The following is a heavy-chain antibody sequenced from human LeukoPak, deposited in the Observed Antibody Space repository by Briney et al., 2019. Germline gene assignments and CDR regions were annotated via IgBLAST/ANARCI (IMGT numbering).Heavy chain of an antibody. J-gene: IGHJ4*02. CDR1: GFSFSTYS. CDR2: ISSSSNTI. V-gene: IGHV3-48*02. Sequence: GGSLRLSCAASGFSFSTYSMNWVRQAPGRGLEWVSYISSSSNTIYYAASVKGRFTISRDNAKNSLYLQMNGLRDEDTAVYYCARDRDPQHSYGDNFDYWGQGTLVTVSS. CDR3: ARDRDPQHSYGDNFDY. D-gene: IGHD5-18*01.